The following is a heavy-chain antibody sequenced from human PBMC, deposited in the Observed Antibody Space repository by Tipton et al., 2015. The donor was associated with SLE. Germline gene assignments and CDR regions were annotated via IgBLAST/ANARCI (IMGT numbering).Heavy chain of an antibody. J-gene: IGHJ4*02. V-gene: IGHV3-30*02. CDR1: GFTFSSYG. CDR3: AKRGGRVQGVIMGDFDY. Sequence: GSLRLSCAASGFTFSSYGMHWVRQAPGKGLEWVAFIRYDGSNKYYADSVKGRFTISRDNSKNTLYLQMNSLRAEDTAVYYCAKRGGRVQGVIMGDFDYWGQGPLVTVSS. D-gene: IGHD3-10*01. CDR2: IRYDGSNK.